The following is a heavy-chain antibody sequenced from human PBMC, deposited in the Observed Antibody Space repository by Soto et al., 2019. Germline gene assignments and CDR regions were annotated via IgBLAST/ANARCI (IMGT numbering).Heavy chain of an antibody. CDR3: AKGPAGGDTHRSADY. CDR1: GDTFSSNA. CDR2: ISASGGTI. V-gene: IGHV3-23*01. Sequence: GSLRLSCVDSGDTFSSNAMSWVRQAPGKGLEWVSGISASGGTIHEADSVKGRFTISRDNSKNTLYLQMNSLRVEDTAVYYCAKGPAGGDTHRSADYWGQGALVTVSS. J-gene: IGHJ4*02. D-gene: IGHD3-16*01.